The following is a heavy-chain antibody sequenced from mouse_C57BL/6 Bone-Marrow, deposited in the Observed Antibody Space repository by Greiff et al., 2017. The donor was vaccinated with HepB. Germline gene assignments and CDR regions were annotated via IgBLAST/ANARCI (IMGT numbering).Heavy chain of an antibody. CDR1: GYTFTSYG. CDR2: IYPRSGNT. J-gene: IGHJ2*01. CDR3: AFITTVVSNFDY. V-gene: IGHV1-81*01. D-gene: IGHD1-1*01. Sequence: VQGVESGAELARPGASVKLSCKASGYTFTSYGISWVKQRTGQGLEWIGEIYPRSGNTYYNEKFKGKATLTADKSSSTAYMELRSLTSEDSAVYFCAFITTVVSNFDYWGQGTTLTVSS.